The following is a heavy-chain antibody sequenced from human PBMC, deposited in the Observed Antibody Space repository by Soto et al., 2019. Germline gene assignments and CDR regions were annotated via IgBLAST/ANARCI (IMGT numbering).Heavy chain of an antibody. CDR2: INHSGST. Sequence: SETLSLTCAVYGGSFSGYYWSWIRQPPGKGLEWIGEINHSGSTNYNPSLKSRVTISVDTSKNQFSLKLSSVTAADTAVYYCARTSIVVVPAARGRTRRNYMDVWGKGTTVTVSS. J-gene: IGHJ6*03. D-gene: IGHD2-2*01. V-gene: IGHV4-34*01. CDR3: ARTSIVVVPAARGRTRRNYMDV. CDR1: GGSFSGYY.